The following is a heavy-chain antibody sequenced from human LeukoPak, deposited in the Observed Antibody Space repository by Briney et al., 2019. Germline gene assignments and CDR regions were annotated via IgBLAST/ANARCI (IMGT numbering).Heavy chain of an antibody. CDR2: MNANPHNGET. CDR3: ARLSQYSMTPHRSGLHY. J-gene: IGHJ4*02. Sequence: ASVKVSCKASGYTFTGYYMHWVRQAPGHGLEWMGWMNANPHNGETRHAQKFQGRVTMTANTSTRTFYMELSSLRSEDTAVYFCARLSQYSMTPHRSGLHYWCQGTLVIVSS. D-gene: IGHD1-14*01. V-gene: IGHV1-8*02. CDR1: GYTFTGYY.